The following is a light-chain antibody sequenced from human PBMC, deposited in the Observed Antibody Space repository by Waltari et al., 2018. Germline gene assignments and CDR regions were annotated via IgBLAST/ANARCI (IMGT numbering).Light chain of an antibody. V-gene: IGLV2-8*01. Sequence: QSALTQPPSASGSPGQTVTISCAGTSSDVGSSDYVSWYQKHPGQAPKLLIYHVTKRPSGVPARFSGSKSGNTASLTVSGLQAEDEADYYCSSNAGINNFVFGGGTKLTVL. J-gene: IGLJ2*01. CDR1: SSDVGSSDY. CDR3: SSNAGINNFV. CDR2: HVT.